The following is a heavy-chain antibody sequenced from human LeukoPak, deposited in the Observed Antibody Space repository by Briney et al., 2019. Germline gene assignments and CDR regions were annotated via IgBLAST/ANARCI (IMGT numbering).Heavy chain of an antibody. Sequence: ASVKVSCKASGYTFTSYDINWVRQATGQGLEWMGWMNPNSGNTGYARKFQGRVTMTRNTSISTAYMELSSLRSEDTAVYYCARVAHYYDSSGYYWSGDYFDYWGQGTLVTVSS. V-gene: IGHV1-8*01. CDR2: MNPNSGNT. D-gene: IGHD3-22*01. J-gene: IGHJ4*02. CDR3: ARVAHYYDSSGYYWSGDYFDY. CDR1: GYTFTSYD.